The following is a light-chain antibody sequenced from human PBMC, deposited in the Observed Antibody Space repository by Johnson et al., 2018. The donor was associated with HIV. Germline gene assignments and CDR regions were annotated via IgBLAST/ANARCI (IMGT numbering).Light chain of an antibody. V-gene: IGLV1-51*01. J-gene: IGLJ1*01. Sequence: QSVLTQPPSVSAAPGQKVTISCFGSDSDIGNNYVSWYQQLPGTAPKLLIYDNNKRPSGITDRFSGSKSGTSATLGITGLQTGDEADYYCETWDSSLSGVFGTGTKVTVL. CDR3: ETWDSSLSGV. CDR2: DNN. CDR1: DSDIGNNY.